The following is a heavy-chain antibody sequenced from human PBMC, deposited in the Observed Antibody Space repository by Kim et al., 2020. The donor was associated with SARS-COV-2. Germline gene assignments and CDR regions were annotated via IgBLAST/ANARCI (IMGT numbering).Heavy chain of an antibody. CDR2: ISYDGSNK. D-gene: IGHD4-17*01. CDR3: ARDLTTVVTPYYYYGMDV. J-gene: IGHJ6*02. Sequence: GGSLRLSCAASGFTFSSYAMHWVRQAPGKGLEWVAVISYDGSNKYYADSVKGRFTISRDNSKNTLYLQMNSLRAEDTAVYYCARDLTTVVTPYYYYGMDVWGQGTTVTVSS. CDR1: GFTFSSYA. V-gene: IGHV3-30*04.